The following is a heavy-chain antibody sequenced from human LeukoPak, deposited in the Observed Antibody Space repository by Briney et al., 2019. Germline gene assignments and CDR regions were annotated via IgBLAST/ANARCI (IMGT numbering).Heavy chain of an antibody. CDR1: GFTFSSYA. CDR2: ISYDGSNK. D-gene: IGHD3-10*01. V-gene: IGHV3-30-3*01. Sequence: PGRSLRLSCAASGFTFSSYAMHWVRQAPGKGLEWVAVISYDGSNKYYADSVKGRFTISRDNSKNTLYLQMNSLRAEDTAVYYCAKDRLYYYGSGSLIDYWGQGTLVTVSS. J-gene: IGHJ4*02. CDR3: AKDRLYYYGSGSLIDY.